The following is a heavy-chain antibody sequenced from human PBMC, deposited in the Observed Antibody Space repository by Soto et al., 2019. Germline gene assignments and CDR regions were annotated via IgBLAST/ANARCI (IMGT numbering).Heavy chain of an antibody. CDR2: ISVYNGNT. CDR1: GYTFNKFG. Sequence: QVHLLQSGAEVKKPGASVKVSCKASGYTFNKFGITWVRQAPGQGLEWMGWISVYNGNTIYIEKLRGRVTMTTDSSTSTAYMELRSLQSDDTAVYYCARGNVLLWVGELLDGGQGTLVTVSS. CDR3: ARGNVLLWVGELLD. D-gene: IGHD3-10*01. V-gene: IGHV1-18*01. J-gene: IGHJ4*02.